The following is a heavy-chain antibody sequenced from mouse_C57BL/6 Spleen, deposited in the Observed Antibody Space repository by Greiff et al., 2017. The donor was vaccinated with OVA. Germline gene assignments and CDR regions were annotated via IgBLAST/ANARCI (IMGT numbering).Heavy chain of an antibody. V-gene: IGHV5-17*01. Sequence: EVKVEESGGGLVKPGGSLKLSCAASGFTFSDYGMHWVRQAPEKGLEWVAYISSGSSTIYYADTVKGRFTISRDNAKNTLFLQMTSLRSEDTAMYYCARGIYDGVLSMDYWGQGTSVTVSS. CDR3: ARGIYDGVLSMDY. J-gene: IGHJ4*01. CDR2: ISSGSSTI. D-gene: IGHD2-3*01. CDR1: GFTFSDYG.